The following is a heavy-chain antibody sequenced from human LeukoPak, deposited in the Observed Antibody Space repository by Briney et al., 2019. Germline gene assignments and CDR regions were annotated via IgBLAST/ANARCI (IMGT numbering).Heavy chain of an antibody. CDR1: GFTFSSYW. J-gene: IGHJ4*02. CDR2: INSDGSST. Sequence: GGSLRLSCAASGFTFSSYWMHWVRQAPGKGQVWVSRINSDGSSTSYADSVKGRFTISRDNAKNTLYLQMNSLGAEDAAVYYCARGLGGTYGGNDHWGQGTLVTVSA. D-gene: IGHD3-16*01. CDR3: ARGLGGTYGGNDH. V-gene: IGHV3-74*01.